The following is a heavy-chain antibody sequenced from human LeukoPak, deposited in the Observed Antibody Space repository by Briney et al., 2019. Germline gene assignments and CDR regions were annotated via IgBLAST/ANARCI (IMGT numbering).Heavy chain of an antibody. CDR3: ARDLSSGFRFDS. J-gene: IGHJ4*02. Sequence: SQTFSLTCAISGDSVSSNSASWNWIRQSPSRGLEWLGRTYYRSTWSTNYTLSMRGRITINPDTSKNHFSLQLNSVTPEDTAVYYCARDLSSGFRFDSWGQGTLVTVSS. D-gene: IGHD3-22*01. CDR1: GDSVSSNSAS. CDR2: TYYRSTWST. V-gene: IGHV6-1*01.